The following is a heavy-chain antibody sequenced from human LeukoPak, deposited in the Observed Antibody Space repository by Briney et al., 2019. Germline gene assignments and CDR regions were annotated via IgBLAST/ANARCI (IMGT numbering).Heavy chain of an antibody. D-gene: IGHD5-18*01. CDR1: GGSISSYY. CDR2: IYYSGST. Sequence: SETLSLTCTVSGGSISSYYWSWIRQPPGKGLEWIGYIYYSGSTNYNPSLKSRVTISVDTSKNQFSLKLSSVTAADTAVYYCARLGRYSYGYVAYWGQGTLVTVSS. J-gene: IGHJ4*02. V-gene: IGHV4-59*08. CDR3: ARLGRYSYGYVAY.